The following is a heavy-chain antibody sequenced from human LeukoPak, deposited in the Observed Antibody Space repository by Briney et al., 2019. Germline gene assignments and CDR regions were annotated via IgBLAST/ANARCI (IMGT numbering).Heavy chain of an antibody. Sequence: KTSETLSLTCTVSGGSITTNSHYWGWIRQPPGKGLEWIGSLYYSGTPYYNPSLKSRVTISVDPSKNQFSLKLSSVTAADTAVYYCARHGDSNWFDPWGQGTRATVPS. CDR1: GGSITTNSHY. J-gene: IGHJ5*02. CDR3: ARHGDSNWFDP. V-gene: IGHV4-39*01. D-gene: IGHD7-27*01. CDR2: LYYSGTP.